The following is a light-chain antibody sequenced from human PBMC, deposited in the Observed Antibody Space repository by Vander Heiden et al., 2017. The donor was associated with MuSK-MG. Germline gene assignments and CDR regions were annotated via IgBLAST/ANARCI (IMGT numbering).Light chain of an antibody. J-gene: IGKJ4*01. CDR2: DAS. CDR3: QQRSNWPLT. Sequence: EIVLTQSPATLSLSPGERATLFCRASQSVSSYLAWYQQKPGQAPRLLIYDASNSATGIPARFSGSGSGTDFTLTISSLEPEDFAVYYCQQRSNWPLTFGGGTKVEIK. V-gene: IGKV3-11*01. CDR1: QSVSSY.